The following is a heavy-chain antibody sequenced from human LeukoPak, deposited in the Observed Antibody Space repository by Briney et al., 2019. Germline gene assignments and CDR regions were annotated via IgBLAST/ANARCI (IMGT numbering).Heavy chain of an antibody. CDR1: GGTFSSYA. CDR3: ARGRAAAGNDY. J-gene: IGHJ4*02. CDR2: IIPIFGTA. V-gene: IGHV1-69*06. Sequence: ASVKVSCKASGGTFSSYAISWVRQAPGQGLEWMGGIIPIFGTANYAQKFQGRVTITADKSTSTAYMELSSLRSEDTAVYYCARGRAAAGNDYWGQGTLVTVSS. D-gene: IGHD6-13*01.